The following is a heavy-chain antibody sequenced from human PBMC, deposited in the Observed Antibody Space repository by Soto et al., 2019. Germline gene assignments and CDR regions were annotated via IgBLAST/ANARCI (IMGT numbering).Heavy chain of an antibody. CDR3: ARGEVVVVVAAKTNYCYYMDV. D-gene: IGHD2-15*01. V-gene: IGHV4-34*01. Sequence: SETLSLTCAVYGGSFSDYYGTWIRQPPGKGLEWIREINHSGSTNYNPSLKSRLTISVDTSKNQFSLKLSSVTAADTAVYYCARGEVVVVVAAKTNYCYYMDVWGKGTPVTVSS. CDR1: GGSFSDYY. J-gene: IGHJ6*03. CDR2: INHSGST.